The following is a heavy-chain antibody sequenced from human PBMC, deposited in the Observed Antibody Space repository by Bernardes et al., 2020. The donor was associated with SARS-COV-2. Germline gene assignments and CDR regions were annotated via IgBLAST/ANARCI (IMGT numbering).Heavy chain of an antibody. CDR3: ARFGVSGDLDS. V-gene: IGHV5-10-1*01. CDR2: IDPSDSYT. CDR1: GYSFTSYW. J-gene: IGHJ4*02. D-gene: IGHD3-10*01. Sequence: GESLKISCQGSGYSFTSYWISWVRQMPGKGLEWMGRIDPSDSYTNYRPSFQGHVTISADKSITTAYLQWSSLKASDTAMYYCARFGVSGDLDSWGQGTLVTVSS.